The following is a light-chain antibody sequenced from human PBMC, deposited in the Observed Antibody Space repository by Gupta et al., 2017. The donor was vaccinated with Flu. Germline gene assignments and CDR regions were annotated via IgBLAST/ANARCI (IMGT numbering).Light chain of an antibody. Sequence: SYELPPPPSVSVSPGQTARITCSGDALPKQYAHWYQQKPGQAPVVVIYKDNERPSGIPERFSGSSSGTTLTLTISGVEADDEADYYCQSADSSGSYVFGTGTKVTVL. CDR2: KDN. J-gene: IGLJ1*01. CDR3: QSADSSGSYV. CDR1: ALPKQY. V-gene: IGLV3-25*02.